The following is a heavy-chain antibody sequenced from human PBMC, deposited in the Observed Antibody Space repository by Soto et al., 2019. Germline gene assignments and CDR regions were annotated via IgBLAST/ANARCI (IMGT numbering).Heavy chain of an antibody. V-gene: IGHV1-3*01. D-gene: IGHD3-3*01. Sequence: ASVKVSCKASGYTFTSYAMHWVRQAPGQRLEWMGWINAGNGNTKYSQKFQGRVTTTRDTSASTAYMELSSLRSEDTAVYYCAIHYYDFWSGYYTRPNDAFDIWGQGTMVTVSS. CDR1: GYTFTSYA. CDR3: AIHYYDFWSGYYTRPNDAFDI. J-gene: IGHJ3*02. CDR2: INAGNGNT.